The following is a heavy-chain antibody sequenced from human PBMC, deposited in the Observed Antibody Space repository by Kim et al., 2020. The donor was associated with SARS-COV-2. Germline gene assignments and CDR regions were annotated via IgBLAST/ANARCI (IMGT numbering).Heavy chain of an antibody. Sequence: GGSLRLSCAASGFTFSGYAMHWARQAPGKGLEWVAVISYDGSNKYYADSVKGRFTFSRDNSKNTLYLQMNSLRAEDTALYFCARDHYYGSGTTYYFASWG. CDR2: ISYDGSNK. V-gene: IGHV3-30*04. CDR3: ARDHYYGSGTTYYFAS. J-gene: IGHJ4*01. CDR1: GFTFSGYA. D-gene: IGHD3-10*01.